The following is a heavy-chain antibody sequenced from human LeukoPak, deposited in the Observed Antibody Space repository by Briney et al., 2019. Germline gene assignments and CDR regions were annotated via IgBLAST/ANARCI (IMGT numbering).Heavy chain of an antibody. J-gene: IGHJ6*03. V-gene: IGHV4-38-2*02. CDR3: ARRLDCSSTSCSGAYYYYMDV. D-gene: IGHD2-2*01. Sequence: SETLSLTCTVSGYSISSGYYWGWIRQPPGKGLEWIGSIYLSGSTYYNPSLKSRVTISVDTSKNQFSLKLSSVTAADTAVYYCARRLDCSSTSCSGAYYYYMDVWGKGTTVTVSS. CDR1: GYSISSGYY. CDR2: IYLSGST.